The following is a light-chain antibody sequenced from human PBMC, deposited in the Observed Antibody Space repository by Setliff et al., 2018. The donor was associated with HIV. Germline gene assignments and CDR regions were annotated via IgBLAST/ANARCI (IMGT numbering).Light chain of an antibody. CDR1: SSDVGVHHY. CDR3: SSYTSSGTYV. V-gene: IGLV2-14*03. Sequence: QSALTQPASVSGSPGQSITISCTGSSSDVGVHHYVSWYQQHPGKAPKLIIYDVTNRPSGVSDRFSGSKSVNTASLTISGLLAEDEADYYCSSYTSSGTYVFGTGTKVTVL. J-gene: IGLJ1*01. CDR2: DVT.